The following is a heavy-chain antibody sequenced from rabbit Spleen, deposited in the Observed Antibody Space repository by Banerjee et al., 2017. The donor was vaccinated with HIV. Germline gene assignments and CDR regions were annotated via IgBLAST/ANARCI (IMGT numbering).Heavy chain of an antibody. CDR1: GFDFSVYG. J-gene: IGHJ4*01. CDR2: IDPIFGRT. V-gene: IGHV1S7*01. Sequence: QQLVESGGGLVQPGGSLKLSCKASGFDFSVYGLSWVRQAPGKGLEWIGYIDPIFGRTYYASWVNGRFTISSHNAQNTLYLQLNSLTAADTATYFCARGPPYAGYAGYGYVYLNLWGPGTLVTV. D-gene: IGHD6-1*01. CDR3: ARGPPYAGYAGYGYVYLNL.